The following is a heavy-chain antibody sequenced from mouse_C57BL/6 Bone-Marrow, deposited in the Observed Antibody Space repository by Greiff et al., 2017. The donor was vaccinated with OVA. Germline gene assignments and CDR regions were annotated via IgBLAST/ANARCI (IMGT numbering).Heavy chain of an antibody. V-gene: IGHV5-9*01. CDR3: ARHEGLRYYFDY. J-gene: IGHJ2*01. CDR2: ISGGGGNT. Sequence: EVQWVESGGGLVKPGGSLKLSCAASGFTFSSYTMSWVRQTPEKRLEWVATISGGGGNTYYPDSVKGRFTISRDNAKNTLYLQMSSLRSEDTALYYCARHEGLRYYFDYWGQGTTLTVSS. CDR1: GFTFSSYT. D-gene: IGHD2-4*01.